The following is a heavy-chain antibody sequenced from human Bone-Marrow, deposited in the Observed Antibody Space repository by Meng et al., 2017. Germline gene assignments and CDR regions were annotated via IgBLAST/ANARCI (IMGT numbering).Heavy chain of an antibody. CDR2: IIPIFGTA. CDR1: GYNFPDYY. V-gene: IGHV1-69*06. CDR3: ARSYTIFGVVIQVLYYYYGMDV. D-gene: IGHD3-3*01. Sequence: KVSCKPSGYNFPDYYIHWVRQAPGQGLEWMGGIIPIFGTANYAQKFQGRVTITADKSTSTAYMELSSLRSEDTAVYYCARSYTIFGVVIQVLYYYYGMDVWGQGTTVTVSS. J-gene: IGHJ6*02.